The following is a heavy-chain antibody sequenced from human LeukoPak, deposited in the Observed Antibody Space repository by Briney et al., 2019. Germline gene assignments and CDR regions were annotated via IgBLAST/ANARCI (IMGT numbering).Heavy chain of an antibody. Sequence: QAGGSLRLSCAASGFTFSSYWMSWVRQAPGKGLEWVANIKQDGSEKYYVDSVKGRFTISRDNAKNSLYLQMNSLRAEDTAVYYCARRSGSYSYRFDYWGQGTLVTVSS. J-gene: IGHJ4*02. CDR2: IKQDGSEK. CDR1: GFTFSSYW. V-gene: IGHV3-7*01. D-gene: IGHD1-26*01. CDR3: ARRSGSYSYRFDY.